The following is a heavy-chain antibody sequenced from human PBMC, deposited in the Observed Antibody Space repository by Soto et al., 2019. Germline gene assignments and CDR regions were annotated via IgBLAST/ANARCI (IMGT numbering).Heavy chain of an antibody. CDR2: MNYRGIT. Sequence: QVQLQESGPGLLKPSQTLSLTCTVSGGSIRSDGYCWSRIRQRPGNGLEWIGYMNYRGITYYNPSLKSRLTISEDTSKNHFSLNLNSVTAADTAVYYCARDGLSGGDAFDIWGQGTMVVVSS. CDR1: GGSIRSDGYC. CDR3: ARDGLSGGDAFDI. V-gene: IGHV4-31*03. J-gene: IGHJ3*02. D-gene: IGHD3-10*01.